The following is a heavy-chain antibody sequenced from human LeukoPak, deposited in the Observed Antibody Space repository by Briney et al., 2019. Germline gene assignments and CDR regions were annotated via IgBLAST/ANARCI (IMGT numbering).Heavy chain of an antibody. CDR1: GGSISSSSYY. J-gene: IGHJ3*02. CDR3: ARLTYYYDSSGSESVAFDI. CDR2: IYYSGST. Sequence: SETPSLTCSVSGGSISSSSYYWGWIRQPPGKGLEWIGSIYYSGSTYYNPSLKSRVTISVDTSKNQFSLKLSSVTAADTAVYYCARLTYYYDSSGSESVAFDIWGQGTMVTVSS. D-gene: IGHD3-22*01. V-gene: IGHV4-39*01.